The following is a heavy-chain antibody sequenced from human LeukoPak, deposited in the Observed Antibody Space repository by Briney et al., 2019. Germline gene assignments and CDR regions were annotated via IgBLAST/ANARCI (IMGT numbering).Heavy chain of an antibody. D-gene: IGHD3-3*01. CDR1: GYTFTSYG. V-gene: IGHV1-18*01. CDR2: ISAYNGNT. Sequence: ASVKVSCKASGYTFTSYGISWVRQAPGQGLEWMGWISAYNGNTNYAQKLQGRVTMTTDTSTSTAYMELRSLRSDDTAVYYCARDPPPFGIFGVVTWRWFDPWGQGTLVTVSS. J-gene: IGHJ5*02. CDR3: ARDPPPFGIFGVVTWRWFDP.